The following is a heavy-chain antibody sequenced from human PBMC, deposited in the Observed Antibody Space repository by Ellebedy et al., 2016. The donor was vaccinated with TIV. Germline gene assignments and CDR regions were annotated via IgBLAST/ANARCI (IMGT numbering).Heavy chain of an antibody. Sequence: PGGSLRLSCAASGLTFSSYAISCVRPVLEKGLEWGSGFGLSGATTYYADSVKGRFTISRDNSKNTLYLQMNSLRAEDTAIYFCAIGRSGTYIHHAFDFWGQGILVTVSS. CDR3: AIGRSGTYIHHAFDF. V-gene: IGHV3-23*01. CDR1: GLTFSSYA. D-gene: IGHD3-16*01. J-gene: IGHJ4*02. CDR2: FGLSGATT.